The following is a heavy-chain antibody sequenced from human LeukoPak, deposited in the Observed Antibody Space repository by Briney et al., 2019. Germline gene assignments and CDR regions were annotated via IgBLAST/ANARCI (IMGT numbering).Heavy chain of an antibody. D-gene: IGHD3-3*01. CDR1: GYTFTGYY. CDR3: ARGMEGSGYYYYYYMDV. J-gene: IGHJ6*03. CDR2: INPNSGGT. Sequence: ASVTVSCKASGYTFTGYYMHWVRQAPGQGVEGMGWINPNSGGTNYAQKFQGRVTMTRDTSISTAYMELSRLRSDDTAVYYCARGMEGSGYYYYYYMDVWGKGTTVTVSS. V-gene: IGHV1-2*02.